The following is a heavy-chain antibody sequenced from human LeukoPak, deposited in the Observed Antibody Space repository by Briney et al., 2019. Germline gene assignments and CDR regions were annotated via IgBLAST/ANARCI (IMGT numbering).Heavy chain of an antibody. CDR3: ARARRAEYSSGWYWFDP. CDR2: IIPIFGTA. J-gene: IGHJ5*02. CDR1: GGTFSSYA. D-gene: IGHD6-19*01. Sequence: ASVTVSCKASGGTFSSYAISWVRQAPGQGLEWMGGIIPIFGTANYAQKFQGRVTITANKSTSTAYMELSSLRSEDTAVYYCARARRAEYSSGWYWFDPWGQGTLVTVSS. V-gene: IGHV1-69*06.